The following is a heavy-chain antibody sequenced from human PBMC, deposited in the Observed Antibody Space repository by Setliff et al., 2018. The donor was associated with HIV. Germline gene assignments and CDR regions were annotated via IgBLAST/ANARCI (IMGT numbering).Heavy chain of an antibody. CDR2: ISGSGGDT. CDR3: AKKTAAYTSGSWLHY. V-gene: IGHV3-23*01. CDR1: GFTFSSFA. D-gene: IGHD3-10*01. Sequence: PGGSLRLSCAASGFTFSSFAMSWVRQAPGKGLEWVSGISGSGGDTYYADSVKGRFVISREKSKSTLYLQMNSLRAEDTAVYYCAKKTAAYTSGSWLHYWGQGTLVTVSS. J-gene: IGHJ4*02.